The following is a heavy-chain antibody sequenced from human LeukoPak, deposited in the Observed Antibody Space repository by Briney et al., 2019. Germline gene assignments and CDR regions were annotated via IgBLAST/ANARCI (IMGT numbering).Heavy chain of an antibody. CDR2: ISSSSSTV. CDR3: ARGVSTVFNPVDY. Sequence: GGSLRLSCAASGFTFGSYGMNWVRQAPGKGLEWISYISSSSSTVYYADSVRGRFSVSRDNAKNSVYLQMNSLRVEDTAVYYCARGVSTVFNPVDYWGQGTLVTVSS. V-gene: IGHV3-48*01. CDR1: GFTFGSYG. J-gene: IGHJ4*02. D-gene: IGHD4-17*01.